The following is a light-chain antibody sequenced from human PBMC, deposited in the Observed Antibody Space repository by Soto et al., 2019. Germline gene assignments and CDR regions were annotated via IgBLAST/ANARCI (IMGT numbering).Light chain of an antibody. CDR2: EVS. J-gene: IGLJ3*02. CDR1: SSDVGSYDR. Sequence: QSALTQPPSVSGSPGQSVTISCTGTSSDVGSYDRVSWYQQPPGTAPKLIICEVSNRPSGVPDRFSGSKSGNTASLTISGLQAEDEADYYCSSFTSSSTLVFGGGTKLTVL. V-gene: IGLV2-18*02. CDR3: SSFTSSSTLV.